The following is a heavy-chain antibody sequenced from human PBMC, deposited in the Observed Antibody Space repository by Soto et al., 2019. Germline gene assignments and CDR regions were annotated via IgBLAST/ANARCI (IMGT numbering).Heavy chain of an antibody. CDR3: ARRRDGTCHGCYDY. J-gene: IGHJ4*02. V-gene: IGHV3-64*01. CDR1: GFTLSYYA. CDR2: IRSYGGSA. Sequence: EVQLVESGGGVVQPGGSLRLSCAASGFTLSYYAIHWVGQAPGKGLEYVSAIRSYGGSASYANSVRGRLTISRDDSKNTVDLQNGSLRPEDMAVYYGARRRDGTCHGCYDYWGQGTLVTVAS. D-gene: IGHD2-15*01.